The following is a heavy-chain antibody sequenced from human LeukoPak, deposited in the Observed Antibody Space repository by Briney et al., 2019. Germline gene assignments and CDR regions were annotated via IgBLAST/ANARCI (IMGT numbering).Heavy chain of an antibody. CDR3: AKDLITTTRQV. Sequence: PGRSLRLSCAASGFTFSSYGMHWARQAPGKGLEWVAVISYGGSNKYYADSVKGRFTISRDNSKNTLYLQMNSLRAEDTAVYYCAKDLITTTRQVWGQGTLVTVSS. CDR1: GFTFSSYG. CDR2: ISYGGSNK. V-gene: IGHV3-30*18. D-gene: IGHD3-3*01. J-gene: IGHJ4*02.